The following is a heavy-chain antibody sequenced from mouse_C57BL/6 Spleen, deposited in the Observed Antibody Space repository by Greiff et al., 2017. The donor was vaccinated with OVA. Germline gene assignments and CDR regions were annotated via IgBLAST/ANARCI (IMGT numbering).Heavy chain of an antibody. CDR1: GYTFTSYW. CDR3: ARRGYGSSYFDY. CDR2: IYPGSGST. V-gene: IGHV1-55*01. Sequence: QVQLKQPGAELVKPGASVKMSCKASGYTFTSYWITWVKQRPGQGLEWIGDIYPGSGSTNYNEKFKSKATLTVDTSSSTAYMQLSSLTSEDSAVYYCARRGYGSSYFDYWGQGTTLTVSS. J-gene: IGHJ2*01. D-gene: IGHD1-1*01.